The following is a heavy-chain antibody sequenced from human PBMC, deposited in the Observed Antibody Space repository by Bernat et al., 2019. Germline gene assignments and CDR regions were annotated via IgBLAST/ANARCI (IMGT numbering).Heavy chain of an antibody. D-gene: IGHD3-22*01. V-gene: IGHV3-33*01. J-gene: IGHJ3*02. Sequence: QVQLVESGGGVVQPGRSLRLSCAASGFSFSNYAMHWVRQAPGRGLEWVAVIWYDGSNKYYADSVRGRFTISRDNSKITLSLQMNSLRAEDTAVYYCARDRTHSSGYPSRSFDIWGQGTMVTVSS. CDR2: IWYDGSNK. CDR1: GFSFSNYA. CDR3: ARDRTHSSGYPSRSFDI.